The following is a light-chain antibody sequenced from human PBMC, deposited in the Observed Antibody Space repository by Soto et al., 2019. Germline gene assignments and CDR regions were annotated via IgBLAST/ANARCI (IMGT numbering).Light chain of an antibody. J-gene: IGKJ1*01. CDR3: QQYNNLPPWT. CDR1: QRVSSN. CDR2: GAS. V-gene: IGKV3-15*01. Sequence: EIVMTQSPATLSVSPGERATLSCRASQRVSSNLAWYQQKPGQAPRLLIYGASTRATGIPARFSGSGSGTEFTLTISSLQSEDFAVYYCQQYNNLPPWTFGQGTKGEIK.